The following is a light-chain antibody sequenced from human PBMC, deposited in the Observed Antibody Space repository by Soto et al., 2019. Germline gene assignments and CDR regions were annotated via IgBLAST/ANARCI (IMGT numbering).Light chain of an antibody. CDR2: ENN. Sequence: QSVLTQPPSVSAAPGQTVTVSCSGSSSNIGNNYVSWYQHLPGTAPKLLIYENNKRPSGIPDRFSGSKSGTSATLGITGLQTGDEADYYCGTWDSSLSVVLFGGGTKVTVL. J-gene: IGLJ2*01. V-gene: IGLV1-51*02. CDR1: SSNIGNNY. CDR3: GTWDSSLSVVL.